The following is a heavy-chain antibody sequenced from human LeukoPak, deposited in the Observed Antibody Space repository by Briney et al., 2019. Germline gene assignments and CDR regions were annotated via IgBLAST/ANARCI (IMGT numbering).Heavy chain of an antibody. CDR2: IYYSGST. D-gene: IGHD1-7*01. CDR3: ARDGYNWNSGWFDP. Sequence: SQTLSLTCTVSGGSISSGGYYWSWIRQHPGKGLEWIGYIYYSGSTYYNPSLKSRVTISVDTSKNQFSLKPSSVTAADTAVYYCARDGYNWNSGWFDPWGQGTLVTVSS. V-gene: IGHV4-31*03. J-gene: IGHJ5*02. CDR1: GGSISSGGYY.